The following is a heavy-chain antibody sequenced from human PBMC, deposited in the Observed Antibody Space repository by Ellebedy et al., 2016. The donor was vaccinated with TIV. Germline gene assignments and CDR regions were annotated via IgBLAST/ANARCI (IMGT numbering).Heavy chain of an antibody. CDR1: GGSISSGGDY. Sequence: SETLSLXXTVSGGSISSGGDYWNWIRQRPGKGLEWIGYVYYSETTYYNPSLRTRVTMSLDTSKNQFSLNLSSVTAADTAVYFCARDREKCSDTSCSSYYYYMDVWGKGTPVTVSS. V-gene: IGHV4-31*03. J-gene: IGHJ6*03. CDR3: ARDREKCSDTSCSSYYYYMDV. CDR2: VYYSETT. D-gene: IGHD2-2*01.